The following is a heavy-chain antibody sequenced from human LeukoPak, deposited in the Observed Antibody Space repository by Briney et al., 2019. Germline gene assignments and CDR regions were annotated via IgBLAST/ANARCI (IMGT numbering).Heavy chain of an antibody. CDR2: IDYSGNT. V-gene: IGHV4-39*01. CDR3: ARAMAAAGTQLVWAVWDY. D-gene: IGHD6-13*01. CDR1: GGSISSSGYC. J-gene: IGHJ4*02. Sequence: PSETLSLTCTVSGGSISSSGYCWGWIRQPPGKGLEWIGSIDYSGNTNYNPSLKSRVTIAVDMSKNQFSLKLSSVTAADTAVYYCARAMAAAGTQLVWAVWDYWGQGTLVTVSS.